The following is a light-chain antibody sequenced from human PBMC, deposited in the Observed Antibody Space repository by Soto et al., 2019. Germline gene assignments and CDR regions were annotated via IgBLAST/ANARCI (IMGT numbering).Light chain of an antibody. CDR2: DAS. V-gene: IGKV3-11*01. J-gene: IGKJ3*01. Sequence: EIVLTQSPDTLSLSPGQRATLSSRASQSASSSLALYQQKPGQAPRLLIYDASNRATDIPARFSGSGSGTDFTLTISSLEPEDFAVYYCQQRSNWPPEVTFGPGTNVDIK. CDR3: QQRSNWPPEVT. CDR1: QSASSS.